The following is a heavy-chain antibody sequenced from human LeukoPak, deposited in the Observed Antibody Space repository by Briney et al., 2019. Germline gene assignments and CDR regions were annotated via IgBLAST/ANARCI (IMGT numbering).Heavy chain of an antibody. D-gene: IGHD4-17*01. CDR1: GGSISSSSCY. V-gene: IGHV4-39*01. Sequence: SETLSLTCTVSGGSISSSSCYWGWIRQPPGKGLEWIGSIYYSGSTYYNPSLKSRVTISVDTSKNQFSLKLSSVTAADTAVYYCARLDYGDYDAFDIWGQGTMVTVSS. CDR2: IYYSGST. J-gene: IGHJ3*02. CDR3: ARLDYGDYDAFDI.